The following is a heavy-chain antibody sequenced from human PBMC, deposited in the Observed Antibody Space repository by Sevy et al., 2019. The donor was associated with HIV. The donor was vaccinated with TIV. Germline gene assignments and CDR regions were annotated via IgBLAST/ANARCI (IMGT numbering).Heavy chain of an antibody. J-gene: IGHJ5*02. CDR2: MNPNNGNT. D-gene: IGHD3-16*02. V-gene: IGHV1-8*01. CDR1: GYTFTSYD. CDR3: ARKAKVISGFRWFDP. Sequence: ASVKVSCKASGYTFTSYDINWVRQATGQGLEWMGWMNPNNGNTGYAQKFQGRVTMTRNTSISTAYMELSSLGSEDTAVYYCARKAKVISGFRWFDPWGQGTLVTVSS.